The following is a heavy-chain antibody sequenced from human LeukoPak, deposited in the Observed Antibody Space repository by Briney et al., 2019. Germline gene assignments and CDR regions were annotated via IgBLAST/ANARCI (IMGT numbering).Heavy chain of an antibody. J-gene: IGHJ5*01. CDR2: LYSGGST. Sequence: PGGSLRLSCAASGFTFSSYAMSWVRQAPGKGLEWVSVLYSGGSTYYADSVKGRFTISGDNSKNTLYPQMNSLRAEDTAVYYCARSRGGHGGFPGWFDSWGQGTLVTVSS. D-gene: IGHD6-25*01. CDR3: ARSRGGHGGFPGWFDS. V-gene: IGHV3-66*01. CDR1: GFTFSSYA.